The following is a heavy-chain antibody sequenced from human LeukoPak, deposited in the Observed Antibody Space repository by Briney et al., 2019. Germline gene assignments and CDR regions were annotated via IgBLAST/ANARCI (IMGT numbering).Heavy chain of an antibody. CDR3: ARSEGVMVAATPGGYYYYGMDV. CDR2: INPNSGGT. J-gene: IGHJ6*02. D-gene: IGHD2-15*01. V-gene: IGHV1-2*04. Sequence: GASVKVSCKASGGTFSSYAISWVRQAPGQGLEWMGWINPNSGGTNYAQKFQGWVTMTRDTSISTAYMELSRLRSDDTAVYYCARSEGVMVAATPGGYYYYGMDVWGQGTTVTVSS. CDR1: GGTFSSYA.